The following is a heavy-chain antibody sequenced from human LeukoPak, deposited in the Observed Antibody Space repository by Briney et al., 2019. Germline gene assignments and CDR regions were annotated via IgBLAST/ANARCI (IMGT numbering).Heavy chain of an antibody. Sequence: GGSLRLSCGASGFTFSTYDMHWVRQAPGKGLEWVAFIRYDGSNKYYADSVKGRFTISRGNSKNTLYLQMNSLRAEDTAVYYCAKIPLAWELYHDAFDIWGQGTMVTVSS. V-gene: IGHV3-30*02. D-gene: IGHD1-26*01. CDR2: IRYDGSNK. J-gene: IGHJ3*02. CDR1: GFTFSTYD. CDR3: AKIPLAWELYHDAFDI.